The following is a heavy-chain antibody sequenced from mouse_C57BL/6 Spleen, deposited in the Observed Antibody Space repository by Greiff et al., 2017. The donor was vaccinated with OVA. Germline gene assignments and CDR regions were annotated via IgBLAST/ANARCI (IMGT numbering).Heavy chain of an antibody. V-gene: IGHV2-5*01. D-gene: IGHD2-4*01. Sequence: VQGVESGPGLVQPSQSLSITCTVSGFSLTSYGVHWVRQSPGKGLEWLGVIWRGGSTDYNAAFMSRLSITKDNSKSQVFFKMNSLQADDTAIYYCAKNWGDYDFWFAYWGQGTLVTVSA. J-gene: IGHJ3*01. CDR1: GFSLTSYG. CDR3: AKNWGDYDFWFAY. CDR2: IWRGGST.